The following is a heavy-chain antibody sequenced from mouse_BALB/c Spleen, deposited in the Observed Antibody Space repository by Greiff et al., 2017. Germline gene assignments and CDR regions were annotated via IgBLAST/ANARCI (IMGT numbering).Heavy chain of an antibody. CDR3: AREAYYRYHYAMDY. J-gene: IGHJ4*01. CDR1: GFSLTSYG. D-gene: IGHD2-14*01. CDR2: IWAGGST. Sequence: QVQLKESGPGLVAPSQSLSITCTVSGFSLTSYGVHWVRQPPGKGLEWLGVIWAGGSTNYNSALMSRLSISKDNSKSQVFLKMNSLQTDDTAMYYCAREAYYRYHYAMDYWGQGTSVTVSS. V-gene: IGHV2-9*02.